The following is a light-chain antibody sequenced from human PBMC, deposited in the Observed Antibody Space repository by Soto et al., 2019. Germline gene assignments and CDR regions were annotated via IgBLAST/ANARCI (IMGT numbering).Light chain of an antibody. V-gene: IGLV2-8*01. CDR3: SSYAGSNNKV. J-gene: IGLJ2*01. Sequence: QSVLTQPPSASGSPGQSVTISCTGTSSDVGGYNYVSWYQQHPGKAPTLMIYEVSKRPSGVPDRFSGSKSGNTASLTVSWLQAEDEADYYCSSYAGSNNKVFGGGTQLTVL. CDR1: SSDVGGYNY. CDR2: EVS.